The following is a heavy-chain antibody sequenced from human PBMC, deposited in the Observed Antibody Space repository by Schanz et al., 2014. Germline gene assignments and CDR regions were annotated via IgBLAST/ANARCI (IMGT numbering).Heavy chain of an antibody. CDR3: ARGGFFDSTSFDS. D-gene: IGHD2-2*01. V-gene: IGHV1-46*03. CDR2: INPSSGTT. J-gene: IGHJ4*02. Sequence: QLMQSGSEVRKPGASVKVSCKASGYTFTSYGITWVRQAPGQGLEWMGKINPSSGTTRIAQNFQGRLTVTRDSSTSTVIMELSSLRSEDTAVYYCARGGFFDSTSFDSWGQGTLVTVSS. CDR1: GYTFTSYG.